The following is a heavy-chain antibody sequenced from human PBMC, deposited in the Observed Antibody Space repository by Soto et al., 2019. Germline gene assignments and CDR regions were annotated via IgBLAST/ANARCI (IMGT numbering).Heavy chain of an antibody. V-gene: IGHV1-69*13. Sequence: SVKVSCKASGGTFSSYAISWVRQAPGQGLEWMGGIIPIFGTANYAQKFQGRVTITADESTSTAYMELSSLRSEDTAVYYCARDLGGPYYDSSGYALDWGQGTLVTVSS. CDR2: IIPIFGTA. D-gene: IGHD3-22*01. CDR1: GGTFSSYA. J-gene: IGHJ4*02. CDR3: ARDLGGPYYDSSGYALD.